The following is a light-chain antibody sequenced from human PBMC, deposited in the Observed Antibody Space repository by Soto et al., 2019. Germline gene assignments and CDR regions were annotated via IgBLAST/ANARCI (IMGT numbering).Light chain of an antibody. Sequence: QAVVTQPPSVSGAPGQRVTISCTGSSSNIGAGYDVHWYQQLPGTAPKLLIYGNSNRPSGVPDRFFGSKSGTSASLAITGLQAEDEADYYCQSYDSSLSGYWVFGGGTKLTVL. J-gene: IGLJ3*02. CDR3: QSYDSSLSGYWV. CDR1: SSNIGAGYD. V-gene: IGLV1-40*01. CDR2: GNS.